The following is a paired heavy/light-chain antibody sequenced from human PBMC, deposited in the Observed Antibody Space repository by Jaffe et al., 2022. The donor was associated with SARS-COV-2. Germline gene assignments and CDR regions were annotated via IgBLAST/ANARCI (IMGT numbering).Light chain of an antibody. CDR1: QSVGTS. J-gene: IGKJ2*01. Sequence: VLTQSPDFQSVTPKQKVTISCRATQSVGTSLHWYQHKPGQPPKLLIKYATQSSSGVPSRFSGSGSGTEFTLTINGLEAEDAATYFCHQSIELPFTFGQGSKLDIK. CDR2: YAT. V-gene: IGKV6-21*01. CDR3: HQSIELPFT.
Heavy chain of an antibody. CDR3: ARDPGFASGGSFWYFDS. CDR2: IHANGGA. Sequence: QVQLKESGPGLVKPSETLSLTCNVVGESMRGFHWNWIRQAAGKRMEWIGRIHANGGATYNPSLKSRVTMSVDIAGSQVSLRLTSVAAADAAVYFCARDPGFASGGSFWYFDSWGQGALVTVSS. D-gene: IGHD6-19*01. CDR1: GESMRGFH. J-gene: IGHJ4*02. V-gene: IGHV4-4*07.